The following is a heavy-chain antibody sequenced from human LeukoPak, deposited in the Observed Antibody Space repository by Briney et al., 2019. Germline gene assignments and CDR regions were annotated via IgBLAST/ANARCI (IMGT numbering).Heavy chain of an antibody. J-gene: IGHJ5*02. D-gene: IGHD1-26*01. V-gene: IGHV4-34*01. CDR2: INHSEST. CDR1: GGSFSVYY. Sequence: SETLSLTCAVYGGSFSVYYWSWIRQPPGKGLEWIGEINHSESTNYNPSLNGRVTISVDMSKNQFSLKLSSVTAADTAVYYCASRVGATYNWFDPWGQGTRVTVSS. CDR3: ASRVGATYNWFDP.